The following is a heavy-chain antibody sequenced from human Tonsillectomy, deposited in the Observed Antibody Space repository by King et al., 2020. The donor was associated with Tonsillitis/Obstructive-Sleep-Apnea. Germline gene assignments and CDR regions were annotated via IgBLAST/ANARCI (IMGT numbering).Heavy chain of an antibody. CDR1: GYTFTSYA. V-gene: IGHV7-4-1*02. CDR2: INTNTGNP. Sequence: QLVQSGSELKKPGASVKVSCKASGYTFTSYAMNWVRQAPGQGLEWMGWINTNTGNPTYAQGFTGRFVFSLDTSVSTAYLQISSLKAEDTAVYYCARDGDYITIFGVVIARNDYWGQRTLVTVSS. CDR3: ARDGDYITIFGVVIARNDY. J-gene: IGHJ4*02. D-gene: IGHD3-3*01.